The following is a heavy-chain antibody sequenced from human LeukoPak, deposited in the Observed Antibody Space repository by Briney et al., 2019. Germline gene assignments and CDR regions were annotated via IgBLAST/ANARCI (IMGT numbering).Heavy chain of an antibody. V-gene: IGHV1-8*03. Sequence: ASVKVSCKASGYTFTSYDINWVRQATGQGLEWMGWMNPNSGKTGYAQKFQGRVTITRNTSISTAYMELSSLRSEDTAVYYCARGRRLDNYPVYYYYMDVWGKGTTVTVSS. D-gene: IGHD4-11*01. CDR1: GYTFTSYD. CDR3: ARGRRLDNYPVYYYYMDV. J-gene: IGHJ6*03. CDR2: MNPNSGKT.